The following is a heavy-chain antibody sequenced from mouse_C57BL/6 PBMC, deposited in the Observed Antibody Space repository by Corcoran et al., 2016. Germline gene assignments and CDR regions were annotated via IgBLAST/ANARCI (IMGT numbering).Heavy chain of an antibody. J-gene: IGHJ1*03. D-gene: IGHD2-3*01. Sequence: QVQLKQSGAELVRPGDSVKLSCKASGYTFTDYYINWVKQRPGQGLEWIARIYPGSGNTYYNEKFKGKATLTAEKSSSTAYMQLSSLTSEDSAVYFCARSGDGYYEYFDVWGTGTTVTVSS. V-gene: IGHV1-76*01. CDR1: GYTFTDYY. CDR3: ARSGDGYYEYFDV. CDR2: IYPGSGNT.